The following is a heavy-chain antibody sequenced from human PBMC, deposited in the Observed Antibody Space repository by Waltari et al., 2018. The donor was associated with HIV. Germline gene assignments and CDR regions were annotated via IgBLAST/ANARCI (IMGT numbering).Heavy chain of an antibody. CDR2: IYYSGST. D-gene: IGHD3-22*01. Sequence: QVQLQESGPGLVKPSQTLSLTGTVSGGSISSGGYYWSWFRQHPGKGLEWIGYIYYSGSTYYNPSLKSRITISVDTSKNQFSLKLSSVTAADTAVYYCARAPTISGLLSDYYYAMDVWGQGTTVTVSS. CDR3: ARAPTISGLLSDYYYAMDV. CDR1: GGSISSGGYY. V-gene: IGHV4-31*03. J-gene: IGHJ6*02.